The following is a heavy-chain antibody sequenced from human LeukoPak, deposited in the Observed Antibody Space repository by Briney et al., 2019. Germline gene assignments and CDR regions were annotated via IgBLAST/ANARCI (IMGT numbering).Heavy chain of an antibody. CDR1: GGSISSGNYY. J-gene: IGHJ4*02. V-gene: IGHV4-61*02. CDR2: IYTSGST. D-gene: IGHD3-10*01. Sequence: SETLSHTCTVSGGSISSGNYYWSWIRQPAGKGLEWIGRIYTSGSTNYNPSLKSRVTISVDTSKNQFSLKLSSVTAADTAVYYCARGVRGLYFDYWGQGTLVTVSS. CDR3: ARGVRGLYFDY.